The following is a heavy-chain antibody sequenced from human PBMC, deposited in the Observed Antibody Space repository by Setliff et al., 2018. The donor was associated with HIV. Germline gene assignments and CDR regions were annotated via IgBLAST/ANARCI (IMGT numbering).Heavy chain of an antibody. D-gene: IGHD3-10*01. CDR2: IDSSGTT. J-gene: IGHJ5*02. CDR1: GGSFGVYR. CDR3: ARRIDNSGSLPAKNWFDT. V-gene: IGHV4-4*07. Sequence: PSETLSLTCTISGGSFGVYRWSWIRQSAGRDLEWIGRIDSSGTTDYKPSLKGRVAISVDTSRNQFSLRVTSVTAADTAVYYCARRIDNSGSLPAKNWFDTWGQGRLVTVSS.